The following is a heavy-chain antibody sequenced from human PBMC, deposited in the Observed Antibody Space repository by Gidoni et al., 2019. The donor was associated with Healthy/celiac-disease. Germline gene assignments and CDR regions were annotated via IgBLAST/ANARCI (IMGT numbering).Heavy chain of an antibody. CDR3: ARAVYGGNNFDY. J-gene: IGHJ4*02. CDR1: GAPISSASYY. Sequence: QVQLQESGPGLVKPSQTLSLTCTVSGAPISSASYYWSWIRQPAGKGLEWIGRIYTSGSTNYNPSLKSRVTISVDTSKNQFSLKLSSVTAADTAVYYCARAVYGGNNFDYWGQGTLVTVSS. D-gene: IGHD4-17*01. V-gene: IGHV4-61*02. CDR2: IYTSGST.